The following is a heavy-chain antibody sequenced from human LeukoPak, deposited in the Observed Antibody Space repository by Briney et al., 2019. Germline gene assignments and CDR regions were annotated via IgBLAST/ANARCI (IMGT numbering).Heavy chain of an antibody. Sequence: ASVKVSCKVSGYTLTELSMHWVRQAPGKGPEWMGGFDPEDGETIYAQKFQGRVTMTEDTSTDTAYMELSSLRSEDTAVYYCATYNYYDSSGYYYFDYWGQGTLVTVSS. CDR3: ATYNYYDSSGYYYFDY. CDR2: FDPEDGET. D-gene: IGHD3-22*01. CDR1: GYTLTELS. V-gene: IGHV1-24*01. J-gene: IGHJ4*02.